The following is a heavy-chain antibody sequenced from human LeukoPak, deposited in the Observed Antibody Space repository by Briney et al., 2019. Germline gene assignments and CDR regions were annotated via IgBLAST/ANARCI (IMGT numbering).Heavy chain of an antibody. CDR1: GGTFSSYA. V-gene: IGHV1-69*04. Sequence: EASVKVSCKASGGTFSSYAISWVRQAPGQGLEWMGRIIPILGIANYAQKFQGRVTITADKSTSTAYMELSSLRSEDTAVYYCARGIGGWCDYFGYWGQGTLVTVSS. CDR2: IIPILGIA. CDR3: ARGIGGWCDYFGY. J-gene: IGHJ4*02. D-gene: IGHD6-19*01.